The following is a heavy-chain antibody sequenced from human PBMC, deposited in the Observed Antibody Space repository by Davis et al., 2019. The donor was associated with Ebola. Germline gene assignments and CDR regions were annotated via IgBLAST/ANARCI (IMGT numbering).Heavy chain of an antibody. V-gene: IGHV1-8*01. CDR2: MNPNSGNT. CDR1: GYTFTSYD. J-gene: IGHJ4*02. D-gene: IGHD2-15*01. CDR3: AREGFDEGVPIA. Sequence: AASVKVSCKASGYTFTSYDINWVRQATGQGLEWMGWMNPNSGNTGYAQKFQGRVTMTRNTSISTAYMELNTLTSEDTAMYYCAREGFDEGVPIAWGQGTLITVSS.